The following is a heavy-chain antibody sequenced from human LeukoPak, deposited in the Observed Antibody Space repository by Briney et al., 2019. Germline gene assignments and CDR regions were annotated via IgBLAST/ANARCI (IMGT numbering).Heavy chain of an antibody. J-gene: IGHJ5*02. CDR3: ARAGTVVVAENWFDP. CDR1: GGTFSSYA. Sequence: SVKVSCKASGGTFSSYAISWVRQAPGQGLEWMGRIIPILGIANYAQKSQGRVTTTADKSTSTAYMELSSLRSEDTAVYYCARAGTVVVAENWFDPWGQGTLVTVSS. V-gene: IGHV1-69*04. D-gene: IGHD2-15*01. CDR2: IIPILGIA.